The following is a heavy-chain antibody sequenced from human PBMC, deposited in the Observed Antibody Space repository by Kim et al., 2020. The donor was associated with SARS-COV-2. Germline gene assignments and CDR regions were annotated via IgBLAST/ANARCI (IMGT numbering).Heavy chain of an antibody. D-gene: IGHD3-3*01. Sequence: ASVKVSCKASGYTFTSYYMHWVRQAPGQGLEWMGIINPSGGSTSYAQKFQGRVTMTRDTSTSTVYMELSSLRSEDTAVYYCARDSSGGTIFGVVIVTYPGDWGQGTLVTVSS. CDR1: GYTFTSYY. CDR2: INPSGGST. V-gene: IGHV1-46*01. CDR3: ARDSSGGTIFGVVIVTYPGD. J-gene: IGHJ4*02.